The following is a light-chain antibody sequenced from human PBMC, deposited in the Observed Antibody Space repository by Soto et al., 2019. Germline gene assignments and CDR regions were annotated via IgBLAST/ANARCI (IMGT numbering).Light chain of an antibody. V-gene: IGLV2-11*01. Sequence: QSVLTQPRSVSGSPGQSVTISCTGTNSDVGGYNYVSWYQQHPGKVPKLMIYDVIHRPSGVPDRFSGSKSGNTASLTISGLQAEDEADYYCCSYAGSYSLYVFGTGTKVTVL. CDR1: NSDVGGYNY. CDR3: CSYAGSYSLYV. J-gene: IGLJ1*01. CDR2: DVI.